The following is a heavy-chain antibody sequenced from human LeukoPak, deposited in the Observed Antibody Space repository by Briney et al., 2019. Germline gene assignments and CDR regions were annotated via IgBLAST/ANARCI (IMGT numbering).Heavy chain of an antibody. J-gene: IGHJ4*02. Sequence: SETLSLTCTVSGGSISSSSYYWGWIRQPPGKGLEWIGSIYHSGSSYYNPSLKSRVTISVDTSKNQFSLKLSSVTAADTAVYYCARRKAWASGYYLDYWGQGTLVTVSS. CDR1: GGSISSSSYY. CDR2: IYHSGSS. D-gene: IGHD3-3*01. CDR3: ARRKAWASGYYLDY. V-gene: IGHV4-39*01.